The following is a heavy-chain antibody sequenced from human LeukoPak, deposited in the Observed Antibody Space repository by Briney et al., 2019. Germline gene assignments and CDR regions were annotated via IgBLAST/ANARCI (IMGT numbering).Heavy chain of an antibody. CDR2: IDYSGST. CDR1: GGTISRYF. V-gene: IGHV4-59*01. Sequence: SETLSLTCTVSGGTISRYFWSWIRQPPGKGLEWIAYIDYSGSTNYNPSLKSRLTISLDASKNQFSLKLSSVTAADTAVYYCARDRRRELLNAFDIWGQGTMVTVSS. J-gene: IGHJ3*02. D-gene: IGHD1-26*01. CDR3: ARDRRRELLNAFDI.